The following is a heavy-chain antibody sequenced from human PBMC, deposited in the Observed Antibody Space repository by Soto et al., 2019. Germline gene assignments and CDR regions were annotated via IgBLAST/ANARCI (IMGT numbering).Heavy chain of an antibody. Sequence: GASVKVSCKASGYTFTNYDINWVRQATGQGLEWMGIINPSGGSTSYAQKFQGRVTMTRDTSTSTVYMELSSLRSEDTAVYYCARDRGMGITGTRSLEGYYGMDVWG. D-gene: IGHD1-7*01. J-gene: IGHJ6*02. CDR1: GYTFTNYD. CDR3: ARDRGMGITGTRSLEGYYGMDV. V-gene: IGHV1-46*01. CDR2: INPSGGST.